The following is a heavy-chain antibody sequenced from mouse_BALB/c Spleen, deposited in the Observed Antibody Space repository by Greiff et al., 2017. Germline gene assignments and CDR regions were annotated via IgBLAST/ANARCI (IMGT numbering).Heavy chain of an antibody. CDR1: GFTFSDYY. Sequence: EVQGVESGGGLVQPGGSLKLSCAASGFTFSDYYMYWVRQTPEKRLEWVATISDGGSYTYYPDSVKGRFTISRDNAKNNLYLQMSSLKSEDTAMYYCARDRGYGYAMDYWGQGTSVTVSS. D-gene: IGHD2-2*01. CDR2: ISDGGSYT. V-gene: IGHV5-4*02. J-gene: IGHJ4*01. CDR3: ARDRGYGYAMDY.